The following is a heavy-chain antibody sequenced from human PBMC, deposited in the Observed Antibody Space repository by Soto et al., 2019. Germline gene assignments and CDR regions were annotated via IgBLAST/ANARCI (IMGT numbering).Heavy chain of an antibody. CDR1: GYTFTSYY. CDR2: INPSGGST. D-gene: IGHD4-4*01. Sequence: GASVKVSCKASGYTFTSYYMHWVRQAPGQGLEWMGIINPSGGSTSYAQKFQGRVTMTRDTSTSTVYMELSSLRSEDTAVYYCASIYSKGPYFDSWGQGTLVTVSS. CDR3: ASIYSKGPYFDS. V-gene: IGHV1-46*01. J-gene: IGHJ4*02.